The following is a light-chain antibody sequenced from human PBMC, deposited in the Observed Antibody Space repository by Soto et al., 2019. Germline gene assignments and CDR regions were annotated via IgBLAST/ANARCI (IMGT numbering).Light chain of an antibody. CDR2: RDN. J-gene: IGLJ2*01. CDR3: AAWDDSLNGVV. Sequence: QSVLTQPPSASGTPGQRVSISCSGGGSNIGSNAVTWYQQLPGTAPKLLIYRDNQRPSGVPDRFSGSKSGTSASLAISGLQSEDEADYYCAAWDDSLNGVVFGGGTQLTVL. CDR1: GSNIGSNA. V-gene: IGLV1-44*01.